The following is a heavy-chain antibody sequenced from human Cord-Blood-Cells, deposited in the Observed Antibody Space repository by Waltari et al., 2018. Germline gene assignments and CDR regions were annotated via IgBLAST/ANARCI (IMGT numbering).Heavy chain of an antibody. Sequence: QLQLQESGPGLVKPSETLSLTCTVSGGSISSSSYYWGWIRQPPGKGLEWIGSIYYSGSTYYNPSLKSRVTISVDTSKNQFSLKLSSVTAADMAVYYCASHGSSRHFDYWGQGTLVTVSS. D-gene: IGHD1-26*01. CDR1: GGSISSSSYY. CDR3: ASHGSSRHFDY. J-gene: IGHJ4*02. V-gene: IGHV4-39*01. CDR2: IYYSGST.